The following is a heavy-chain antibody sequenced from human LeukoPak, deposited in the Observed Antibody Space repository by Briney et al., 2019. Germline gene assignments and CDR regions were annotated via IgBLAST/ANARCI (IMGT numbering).Heavy chain of an antibody. CDR3: AKHRGAIAMIRGATIPFDP. J-gene: IGHJ5*02. CDR1: GFTFSNYA. D-gene: IGHD3-10*01. V-gene: IGHV3-23*01. CDR2: ISGGGGST. Sequence: GGSLRLSCVASGFTFSNYAMSWVRQAPGKGLEWLSAISGGGGSTNYADSVKGRFTISRDNAKNTVYLQMNSLRDVDTAVYYCAKHRGAIAMIRGATIPFDPWGQGTLVTVSS.